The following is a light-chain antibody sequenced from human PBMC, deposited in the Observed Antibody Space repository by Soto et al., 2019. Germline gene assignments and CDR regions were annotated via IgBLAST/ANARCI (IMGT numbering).Light chain of an antibody. Sequence: EIVLTQSPATLSLSPGERATLSCRASQSVKSYLAWYQQKPGQAPRLLIYDASNRATGTPARFSGSGSGTDFTLTISSLEPEDFAVYYCQQRSNWPRTFGQGTKVEIK. CDR1: QSVKSY. CDR2: DAS. CDR3: QQRSNWPRT. V-gene: IGKV3-11*01. J-gene: IGKJ1*01.